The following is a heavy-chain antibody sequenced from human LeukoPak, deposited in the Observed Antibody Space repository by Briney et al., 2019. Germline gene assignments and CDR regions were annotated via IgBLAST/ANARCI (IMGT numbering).Heavy chain of an antibody. D-gene: IGHD1-26*01. J-gene: IGHJ4*02. CDR2: ISYDGTNK. CDR1: GFTFSSYD. Sequence: PAGSLRLSCAASGFTFSSYDLHWVRQAPGKGLEWVAVISYDGTNKYYTDSVKGRFTISRDNSKNTLYLQMNSQRAEDTAVFYCAKRGTYSSLDYWGQGTVVTVSS. CDR3: AKRGTYSSLDY. V-gene: IGHV3-30*18.